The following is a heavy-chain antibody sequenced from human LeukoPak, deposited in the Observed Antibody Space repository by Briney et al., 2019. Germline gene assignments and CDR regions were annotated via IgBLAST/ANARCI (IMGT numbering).Heavy chain of an antibody. Sequence: SETLSLTCAVSGYSISSGYYCGWIRQPPGKGLEWIGSIYHSGSTYYNPSLKSRVTISVDTSKNQFSLKLSSVTAADTAVYYCARNSVGATAYWGQGTLVTVSS. V-gene: IGHV4-38-2*01. D-gene: IGHD1-26*01. CDR2: IYHSGST. CDR3: ARNSVGATAY. CDR1: GYSISSGYY. J-gene: IGHJ4*02.